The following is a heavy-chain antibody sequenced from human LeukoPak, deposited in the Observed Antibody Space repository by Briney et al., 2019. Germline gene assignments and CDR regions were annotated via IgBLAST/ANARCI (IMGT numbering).Heavy chain of an antibody. V-gene: IGHV3-53*01. CDR1: GFTVSSNY. Sequence: GGSLRLSCAASGFTVSSNYMSWVRQAPGKGLEWVSVIYSGGSTYYADSVKGRFTISRDNSKNTLYLQMNSLRAEDTAVYYCAKAVPFFAAMATYYFDYWGQGTLVTVSS. J-gene: IGHJ4*02. CDR2: IYSGGST. D-gene: IGHD5-18*01. CDR3: AKAVPFFAAMATYYFDY.